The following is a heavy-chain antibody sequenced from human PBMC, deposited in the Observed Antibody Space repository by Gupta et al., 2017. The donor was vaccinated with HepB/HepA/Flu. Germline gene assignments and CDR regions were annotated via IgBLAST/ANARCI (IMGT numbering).Heavy chain of an antibody. V-gene: IGHV3-21*01. J-gene: IGHJ4*02. Sequence: EVKLVESGGGLVKPGGSLRLSCAASGSTFSSYSMNWVRQAPGKGLEWVSSISRTGSYIYYADSVKGRFTISRDNAKNSLYLEMNSLRAEDTAVYYCARDGGTNWYVGFDYWGQGTLVTVSS. CDR3: ARDGGTNWYVGFDY. CDR1: GSTFSSYS. D-gene: IGHD6-13*01. CDR2: ISRTGSYI.